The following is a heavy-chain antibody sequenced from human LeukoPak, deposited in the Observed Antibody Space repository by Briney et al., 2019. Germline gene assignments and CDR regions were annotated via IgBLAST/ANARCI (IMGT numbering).Heavy chain of an antibody. J-gene: IGHJ4*02. D-gene: IGHD1-1*01. V-gene: IGHV4/OR15-8*01. Sequence: SETLSLTCDVSGASITSSGWWSWVRQPPGKGLEWTGEIDLRGNITPHPSLRSRVTISQDKSKNQLSLKLSSVTAADTAVYFCARNGAFCLENWGQGTLVTVSS. CDR3: ARNGAFCLEN. CDR1: GASITSSGW. CDR2: IDLRGNI.